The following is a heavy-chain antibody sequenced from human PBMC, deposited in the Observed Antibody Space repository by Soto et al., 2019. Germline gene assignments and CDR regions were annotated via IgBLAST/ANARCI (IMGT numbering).Heavy chain of an antibody. Sequence: PGGSLRLSCAASGFTFSNYAMHWVRQAPGKGLEWVAVISYDGSNKYYADSVKGRFTISRDNSKSTLYLQMNSLRDEDTSVYYCANEQADYYYFGMDVWGQGTTVTVSS. V-gene: IGHV3-30*18. CDR3: ANEQADYYYFGMDV. CDR2: ISYDGSNK. J-gene: IGHJ6*02. CDR1: GFTFSNYA.